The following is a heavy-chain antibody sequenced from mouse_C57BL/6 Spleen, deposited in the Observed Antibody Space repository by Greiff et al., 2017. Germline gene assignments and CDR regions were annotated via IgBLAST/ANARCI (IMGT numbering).Heavy chain of an antibody. V-gene: IGHV1-18*01. Sequence: EVQLQQSGPELVKPGASVKIPCKASGYTFTDYNMDWVKQSHGKSLEWIGDINPNNGGTIYNQKFKGKATLTVDKSSSTAYMELRSLTSEDTAVYYCARRGELRRSLYYYAMDYWGQGTSVTVSS. D-gene: IGHD1-1*01. J-gene: IGHJ4*01. CDR2: INPNNGGT. CDR3: ARRGELRRSLYYYAMDY. CDR1: GYTFTDYN.